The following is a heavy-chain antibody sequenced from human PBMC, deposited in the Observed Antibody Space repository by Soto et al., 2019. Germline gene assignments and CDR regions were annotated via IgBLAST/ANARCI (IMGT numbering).Heavy chain of an antibody. V-gene: IGHV3-23*01. CDR1: GFTFSSYA. CDR3: AKGSGYVAGNFDY. Sequence: GGSLRLSCAASGFTFSSYAMSWVRQAPGKGLEWVSAIRGSGGSTYYADSVKGRFTISRDNSKNTLYLQMKSLRAEDTAVYYCAKGSGYVAGNFDYWGQGTLVTVSS. CDR2: IRGSGGST. D-gene: IGHD5-12*01. J-gene: IGHJ4*02.